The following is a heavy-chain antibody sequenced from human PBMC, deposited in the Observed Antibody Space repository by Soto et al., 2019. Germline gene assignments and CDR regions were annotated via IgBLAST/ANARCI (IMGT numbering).Heavy chain of an antibody. CDR3: ARDRGYYDSTYYYYYGMDV. CDR1: GYTFTSYG. CDR2: ISAYNGNT. V-gene: IGHV1-18*01. Sequence: GASVKVSCKASGYTFTSYGISWVRQAPGQGLEWMGWISAYNGNTNYAQKFQGRVTITADESTSTAYMELSSLRSEDTAVYYCARDRGYYDSTYYYYYGMDVWGQGTTVTVSS. J-gene: IGHJ6*02. D-gene: IGHD3-22*01.